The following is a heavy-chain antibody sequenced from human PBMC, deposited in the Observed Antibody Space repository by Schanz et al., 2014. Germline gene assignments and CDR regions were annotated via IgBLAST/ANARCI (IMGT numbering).Heavy chain of an antibody. J-gene: IGHJ4*02. CDR2: IGTSGGT. V-gene: IGHV3-23*01. D-gene: IGHD6-13*01. CDR3: AKSQGSSFDS. Sequence: EVHLLESGGGLVQPGGSLRLSCAASGFTFSGYSMNWVRQAPGKGLEWVSTIGTSGGTNYAESVKGRFTISRDNSKSTLYLQMSSLRAEDTAVYYCAKSQGSSFDSWGQGTLVTVSS. CDR1: GFTFSGYS.